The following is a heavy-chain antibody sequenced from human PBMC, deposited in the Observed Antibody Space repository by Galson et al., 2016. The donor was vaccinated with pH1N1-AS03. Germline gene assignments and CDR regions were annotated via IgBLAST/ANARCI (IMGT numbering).Heavy chain of an antibody. CDR1: GFTFSVYA. Sequence: SLRLSCAASGFTFSVYAMHWVRQSPGKGLEWLALISYDGNDKYYADSVRGRFTISRDNSRSTLYLQMNSLRGDDTAVHYCVRTVTENVYYSGLDVWGQGTTVTVSS. J-gene: IGHJ6*02. D-gene: IGHD2-21*02. V-gene: IGHV3-30*04. CDR3: VRTVTENVYYSGLDV. CDR2: ISYDGNDK.